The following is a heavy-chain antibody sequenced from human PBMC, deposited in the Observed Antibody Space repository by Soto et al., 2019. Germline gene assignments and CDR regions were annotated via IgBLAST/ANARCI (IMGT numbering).Heavy chain of an antibody. J-gene: IGHJ6*02. CDR1: GYTFTSYG. CDR3: ARDQLWSNYYYYGMDV. CDR2: ISAYNGNT. V-gene: IGHV1-18*01. Sequence: AASVKVSCKASGYTFTSYGISWVRQAPGQGLEWMGWISAYNGNTNYAQKLQGRVTMTTDTSTSTAYMELRSLRSDDTAVYYCARDQLWSNYYYYGMDVWGQGTTVTVSS. D-gene: IGHD5-18*01.